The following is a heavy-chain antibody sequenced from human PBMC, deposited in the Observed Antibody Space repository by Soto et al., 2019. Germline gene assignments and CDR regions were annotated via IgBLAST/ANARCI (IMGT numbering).Heavy chain of an antibody. CDR1: GGPVSSGSYY. CDR3: ARYEPGSTVDY. J-gene: IGHJ4*01. D-gene: IGHD4-17*01. V-gene: IGHV4-61*01. CDR2: DHYRGRP. Sequence: QVQLQESGPGVVKPSETLSLTCTVSGGPVSSGSYYWTWIGQPPGKGLEWIGDDHYRGRPNYNPSLRSRVTISVDTSKNQFSLKLSSVTAADTAVYYCARYEPGSTVDYWGHGTLVTVSS.